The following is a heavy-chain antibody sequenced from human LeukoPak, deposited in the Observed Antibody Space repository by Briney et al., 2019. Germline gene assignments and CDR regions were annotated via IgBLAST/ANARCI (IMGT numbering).Heavy chain of an antibody. Sequence: RSGGSLRLSCAASGFTFSSYSINWVRQAPGKGLEWVSSISGTSSYIYYADSVKGRFTISRDNANNSLYLQMNSLRAEDTAVYYCAREARRTTHYFDYWGQGALVTVSS. CDR3: AREARRTTHYFDY. CDR1: GFTFSSYS. CDR2: ISGTSSYI. J-gene: IGHJ4*02. V-gene: IGHV3-21*01. D-gene: IGHD1-7*01.